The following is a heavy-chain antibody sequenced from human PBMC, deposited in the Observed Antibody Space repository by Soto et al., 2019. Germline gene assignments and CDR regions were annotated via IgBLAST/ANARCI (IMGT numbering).Heavy chain of an antibody. V-gene: IGHV3-33*01. Sequence: QEQLVESGGVVVQPGRSLTLSCAASGFTFSSYGMHWVRQAPGKGLEWVAVSWYAGSSKFYAGSVKGRFTISRDNSKDTLSLQKSSLRADDTAVYYCATDQLGRRKPRETRYFDFWGQGTLVTVSS. CDR2: SWYAGSSK. CDR1: GFTFSSYG. D-gene: IGHD3-16*01. J-gene: IGHJ4*02. CDR3: ATDQLGRRKPRETRYFDF.